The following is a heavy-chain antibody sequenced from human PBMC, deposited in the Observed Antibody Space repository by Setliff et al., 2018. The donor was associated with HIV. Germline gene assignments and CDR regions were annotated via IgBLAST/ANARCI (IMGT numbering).Heavy chain of an antibody. CDR3: ARAPLGDCLRYYYYYMDV. J-gene: IGHJ6*03. V-gene: IGHV3-53*01. CDR2: IYSGGTT. D-gene: IGHD2-21*02. CDR1: GFTVSSNY. Sequence: PGGSLRLSCAASGFTVSSNYLNWVRQAPGKGLEWVSVIYSGGTTYYADSVKGRFTISRDNSKNTLYLQMNSLRAEDTAVYYCARAPLGDCLRYYYYYMDVWGKGTTVTVSS.